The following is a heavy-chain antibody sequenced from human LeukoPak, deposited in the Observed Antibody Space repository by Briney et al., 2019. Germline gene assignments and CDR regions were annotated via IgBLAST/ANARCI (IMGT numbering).Heavy chain of an antibody. CDR1: GFTFSSYG. CDR3: ARDQPGTYTLSST. Sequence: GGSLRLSCAASGFTFSSYGMHWVRQAPGKGLEWVAVIWYDGSDKYYADSVKGRFTISRDNSKNTLYLQMNSLRAEDTAVYYCARDQPGTYTLSSTWGQGTLVTVSS. V-gene: IGHV3-33*01. CDR2: IWYDGSDK. J-gene: IGHJ5*02. D-gene: IGHD6-19*01.